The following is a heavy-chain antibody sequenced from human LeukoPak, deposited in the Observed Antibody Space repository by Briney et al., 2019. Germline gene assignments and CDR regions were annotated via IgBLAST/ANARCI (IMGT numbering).Heavy chain of an antibody. V-gene: IGHV4-34*01. Sequence: SETLSLTCAVYGGSFSGYYWSWIRQPPGKELEWIGEINHSGSTNYNPSLKSRVTISVDTSKNQFSLKLSSVTAADTAVYYCASTGANLGYCSGGSCYSNDYWGQGTLVTVSS. CDR1: GGSFSGYY. CDR2: INHSGST. CDR3: ASTGANLGYCSGGSCYSNDY. D-gene: IGHD2-15*01. J-gene: IGHJ4*02.